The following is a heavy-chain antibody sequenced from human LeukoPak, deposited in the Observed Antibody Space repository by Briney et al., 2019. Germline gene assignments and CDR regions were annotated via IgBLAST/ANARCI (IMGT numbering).Heavy chain of an antibody. Sequence: SETLSLTCAVYGGSFSGYYWSWIRQPPGKGLEWIGEINHSGSTNYNPSLKSRVTISVDTSKNQFSLKLSSVTAADTAAYYCARGPLVRGVSFDYWGQGTLVTVSS. CDR2: INHSGST. CDR3: ARGPLVRGVSFDY. J-gene: IGHJ4*02. D-gene: IGHD3-10*01. CDR1: GGSFSGYY. V-gene: IGHV4-34*01.